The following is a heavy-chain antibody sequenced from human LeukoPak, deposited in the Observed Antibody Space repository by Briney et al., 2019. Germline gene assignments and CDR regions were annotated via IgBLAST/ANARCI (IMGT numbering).Heavy chain of an antibody. V-gene: IGHV3-66*02. CDR1: EFTVSSNY. CDR3: ARDQGSSSHY. J-gene: IGHJ4*02. CDR2: IHSGGST. Sequence: GGSLRLSCAASEFTVSSNYMSWVRQAPGKGLEWVSVIHSGGSTYYADSVKGRFTISRDNSKNTLYLQMNSLRAEDTAVYYCARDQGSSSHYWGQGTLVTVSS. D-gene: IGHD6-6*01.